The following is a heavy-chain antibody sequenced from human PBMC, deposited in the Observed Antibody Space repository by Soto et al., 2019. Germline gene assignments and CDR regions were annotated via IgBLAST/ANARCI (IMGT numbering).Heavy chain of an antibody. J-gene: IGHJ4*02. CDR1: GGSISTYY. Sequence: QLQLQESGPGLVKPSETLSLTCTVSGGSISTYYWSWVRQPAGKGLEWIGRIYSNGDTDYTSSLKSRVTMSIDTSKNQFSLKLSSVTAADTAVYYCARDTRLEGATVGLYDFWGQGTLVTVSS. CDR3: ARDTRLEGATVGLYDF. V-gene: IGHV4-4*07. CDR2: IYSNGDT. D-gene: IGHD1-26*01.